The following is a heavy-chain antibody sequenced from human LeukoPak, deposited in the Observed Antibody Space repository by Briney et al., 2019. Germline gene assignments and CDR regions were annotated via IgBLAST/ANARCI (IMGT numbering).Heavy chain of an antibody. CDR3: ARRESTYQNYCYFYYMDV. J-gene: IGHJ6*03. CDR2: INWNGDST. Sequence: GGSLRLSCAASGFTFDDYGMSWVRQAPGKGLEWVSGINWNGDSTSYADSVKGRFTISRDNAKNSLYLQMNSLRAEDTALYYCARRESTYQNYCYFYYMDVWGKGTTVTVSS. CDR1: GFTFDDYG. V-gene: IGHV3-20*04.